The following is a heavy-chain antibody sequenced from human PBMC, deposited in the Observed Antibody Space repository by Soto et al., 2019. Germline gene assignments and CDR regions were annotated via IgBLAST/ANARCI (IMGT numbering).Heavy chain of an antibody. J-gene: IGHJ4*02. V-gene: IGHV5-51*01. D-gene: IGHD1-1*01. CDR2: IYSRDSDT. CDR3: ARAQYNHDDGDFDF. Sequence: PGESLKISCKTSGYRFTNFWIGWVRQKPGKGLEWMGIIYSRDSDTRYSPSFQGQVTISVDTSVTTAYLQWSGLKASDTATYYCARAQYNHDDGDFDFSGQGTLVTVYS. CDR1: GYRFTNFW.